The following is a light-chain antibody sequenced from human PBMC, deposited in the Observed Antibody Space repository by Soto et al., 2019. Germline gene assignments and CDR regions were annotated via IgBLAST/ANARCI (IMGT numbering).Light chain of an antibody. V-gene: IGKV3-20*01. CDR3: QQYGSSPLT. CDR1: QSVSRH. Sequence: EIVLTQSPATLSLSPGERATLSCRASQSVSRHLAWYQRKPGQAPRLLIHGASTRATGIPDRFIGSGSGTVFTLTISRLEPEDFAVYYCQQYGSSPLTFGGGTTVEIE. CDR2: GAS. J-gene: IGKJ4*01.